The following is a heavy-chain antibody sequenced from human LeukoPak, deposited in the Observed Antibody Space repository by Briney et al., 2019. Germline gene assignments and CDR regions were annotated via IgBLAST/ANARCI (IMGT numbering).Heavy chain of an antibody. Sequence: ASVKVSCKTSGYTFTNYGLSGARQAPGEELEWMGWISTYNGNTNYAQKFQGRVTMTTDTSTSTGYMEMRSLRSDDTAVYYCARGGVSNSWYRTPDYWGQGTLVTVSS. CDR3: ARGGVSNSWYRTPDY. V-gene: IGHV1-18*01. J-gene: IGHJ4*02. CDR2: ISTYNGNT. CDR1: GYTFTNYG. D-gene: IGHD6-13*01.